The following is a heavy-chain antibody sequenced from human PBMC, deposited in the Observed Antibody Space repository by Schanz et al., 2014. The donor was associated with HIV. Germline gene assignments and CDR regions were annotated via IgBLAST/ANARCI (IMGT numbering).Heavy chain of an antibody. CDR3: AREPTMDSRGYYFDA. CDR1: GFTFRNYA. Sequence: QVQLVESGGGVVQPGGSLRLSCAASGFTFRNYAMHWVRQVPGKGLEWVAILWFDGSIDYYADSLRGRFTISRDNAKNSLFLQMDSLRDEDTAVYYCAREPTMDSRGYYFDAWGHGSLVIVSS. D-gene: IGHD3-22*01. J-gene: IGHJ4*03. CDR2: LWFDGSID. V-gene: IGHV3-33*01.